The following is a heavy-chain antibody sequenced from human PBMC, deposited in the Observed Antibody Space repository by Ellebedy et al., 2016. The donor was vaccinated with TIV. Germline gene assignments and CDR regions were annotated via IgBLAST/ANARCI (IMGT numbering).Heavy chain of an antibody. D-gene: IGHD2-15*01. Sequence: MPSETLSLTCTVSGGSISSYYWSWIRQPPGKGLEWIGYIYYSGSTNYNPSLKSRVTISVDTSKNQFSLKLSSVTAADTAVYYCVGGSGYFDYWGQGTLVTVSS. J-gene: IGHJ4*02. CDR3: VGGSGYFDY. CDR1: GGSISSYY. V-gene: IGHV4-59*01. CDR2: IYYSGST.